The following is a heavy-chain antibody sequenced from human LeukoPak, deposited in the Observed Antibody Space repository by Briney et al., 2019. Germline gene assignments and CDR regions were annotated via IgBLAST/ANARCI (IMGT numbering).Heavy chain of an antibody. Sequence: SVKASCKASGGTFSSYAISWVRQAPGQGLEWMGRIIPIFGTANYAQKFQGRVTITTDESTSTAYMELSSLRSEDTAVYYCARDYSLSYYYYMDVWGKGTTVTVSS. CDR2: IIPIFGTA. D-gene: IGHD4-11*01. CDR1: GGTFSSYA. CDR3: ARDYSLSYYYYMDV. J-gene: IGHJ6*03. V-gene: IGHV1-69*05.